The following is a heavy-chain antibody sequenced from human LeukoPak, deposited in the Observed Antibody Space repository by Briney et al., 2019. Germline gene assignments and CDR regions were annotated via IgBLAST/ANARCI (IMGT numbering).Heavy chain of an antibody. D-gene: IGHD6-19*01. CDR3: ARIGVRTGWAFDY. J-gene: IGHJ4*02. V-gene: IGHV4-34*01. Sequence: PSETLSLTCTVSGGSISSYYWSWVRQPPGKGLEWIGEINHRGSTNYNPSLKSRVTISVDTSKNQFSLKLTSVTAADTAVYYCARIGVRTGWAFDYWGQGTLVTVSS. CDR1: GGSISSYY. CDR2: INHRGST.